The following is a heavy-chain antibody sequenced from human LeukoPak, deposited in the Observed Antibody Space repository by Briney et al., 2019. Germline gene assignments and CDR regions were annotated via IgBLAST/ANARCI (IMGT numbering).Heavy chain of an antibody. Sequence: PGGSLRLSCAASGFTFSSYSMTWVRQAPGKGLEWVSYISSSSSTIYSADSVKGRFTISRDNAKNSLYLQMNSLTDEDTAVYYCARDPPVSDADWFDPWGQGTLVTVSS. J-gene: IGHJ5*02. D-gene: IGHD2/OR15-2a*01. CDR3: ARDPPVSDADWFDP. V-gene: IGHV3-48*02. CDR2: ISSSSSTI. CDR1: GFTFSSYS.